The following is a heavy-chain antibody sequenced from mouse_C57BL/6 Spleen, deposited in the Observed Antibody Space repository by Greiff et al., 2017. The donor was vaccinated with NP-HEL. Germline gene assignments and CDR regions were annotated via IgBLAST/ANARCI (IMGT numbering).Heavy chain of an antibody. CDR3: ARSKAYYSNYIDYAMDY. Sequence: VKLQQPGAELVKPGASVKMSCKASGYTFTSYWITWVKQRPGQGLEWIGDIYPGSGSTNYNEKFKSKATLTVDTSSSTAYMQLSSLTSEDSAVYYCARSKAYYSNYIDYAMDYWGQGTSVTVSS. J-gene: IGHJ4*01. D-gene: IGHD2-5*01. CDR2: IYPGSGST. V-gene: IGHV1-55*01. CDR1: GYTFTSYW.